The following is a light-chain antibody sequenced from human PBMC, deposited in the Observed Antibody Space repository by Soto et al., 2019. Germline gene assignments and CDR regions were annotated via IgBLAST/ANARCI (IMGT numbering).Light chain of an antibody. V-gene: IGKV1-5*01. CDR3: QHFNSYPWT. CDR1: HSISGW. Sequence: DIQMTQSPSTLSASVGDRVVITCRASHSISGWLAWYQQKPGKAPTLLIYGASSLQTGVPSRFSGSGSGTEFTLSISSLQPDDVATYYCQHFNSYPWTFGQGTKWIS. J-gene: IGKJ1*01. CDR2: GAS.